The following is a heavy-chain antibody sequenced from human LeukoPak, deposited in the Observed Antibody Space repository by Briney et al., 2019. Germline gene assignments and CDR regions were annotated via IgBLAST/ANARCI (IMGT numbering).Heavy chain of an antibody. Sequence: PSETLSLTCIVSGGSISSGSYYWSWIRQPAGKGLEWIGRIYTSGSTNYNPSLKSRVTISVDTSKNQFSLKLSSVTAADTAVYYCARWVGYGDYFDYWGQGTLVTVSS. V-gene: IGHV4-61*02. D-gene: IGHD4-17*01. J-gene: IGHJ4*02. CDR2: IYTSGST. CDR3: ARWVGYGDYFDY. CDR1: GGSISSGSYY.